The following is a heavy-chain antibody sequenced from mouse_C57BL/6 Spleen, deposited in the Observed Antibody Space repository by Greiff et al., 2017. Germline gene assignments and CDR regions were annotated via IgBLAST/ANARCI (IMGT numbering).Heavy chain of an antibody. V-gene: IGHV1-61*01. Sequence: QVQLQQPGAELVRPGSSVKLSCKASGYTFTSYWMDWVKQRPGQGLEWIGNIYPSDSETHYNQKFKDKATLTVDKSSSTAYMQLSSLTSEDSAVYYCARGLRRAMDYWGQGTSVTVSS. CDR1: GYTFTSYW. D-gene: IGHD1-1*01. CDR3: ARGLRRAMDY. J-gene: IGHJ4*01. CDR2: IYPSDSET.